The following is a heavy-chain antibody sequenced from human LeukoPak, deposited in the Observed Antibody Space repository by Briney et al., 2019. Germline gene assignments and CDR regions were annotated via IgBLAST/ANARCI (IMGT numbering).Heavy chain of an antibody. V-gene: IGHV6-1*01. D-gene: IGHD6-19*01. CDR1: GDSVSSNNGA. J-gene: IGHJ4*02. Sequence: SQTLSLTCDISGDSVSSNNGAWNWIRQSPSRGLEWLGRTYYRSKWYNDYAGSLNGRITISPDTSKNQFSLHLNSVTPEDTAVYYYARDLGKTGWYTFDYWGQGILVTVSS. CDR2: TYYRSKWYN. CDR3: ARDLGKTGWYTFDY.